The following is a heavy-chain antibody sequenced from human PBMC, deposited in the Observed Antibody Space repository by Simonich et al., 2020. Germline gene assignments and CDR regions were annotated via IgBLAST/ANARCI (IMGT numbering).Heavy chain of an antibody. J-gene: IGHJ6*02. D-gene: IGHD6-13*01. Sequence: QVQLQESGPGLVKPSETLSLTCAVSGYSISSGYYWGWIRQPPGKGLELIGSIYHSGTTYYNPSLTSRVTISVDTSKNQFSLKLSSVTAADTAVYYCARVGYSNYYYYGMDVWGQGTTVTVSS. V-gene: IGHV4-38-2*01. CDR1: GYSISSGYY. CDR3: ARVGYSNYYYYGMDV. CDR2: IYHSGTT.